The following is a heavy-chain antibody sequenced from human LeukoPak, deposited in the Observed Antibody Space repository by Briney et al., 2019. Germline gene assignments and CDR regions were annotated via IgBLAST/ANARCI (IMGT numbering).Heavy chain of an antibody. V-gene: IGHV3-74*01. J-gene: IGHJ4*02. CDR3: ARGRPHGSDY. D-gene: IGHD2-15*01. Sequence: GGSLRLSCAASGLSFSSYWMNWVRQAPGKGLVWVSRISSDGSSTNYADSVKGRFTISRDNAKNTLYQQMNSLRVEDTAVYYCARGRPHGSDYWGLGTLVTVSS. CDR1: GLSFSSYW. CDR2: ISSDGSST.